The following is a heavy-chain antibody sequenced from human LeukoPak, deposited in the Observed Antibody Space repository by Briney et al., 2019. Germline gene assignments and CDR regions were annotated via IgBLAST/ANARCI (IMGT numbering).Heavy chain of an antibody. CDR2: IVVGSGNT. CDR3: AADRGIAAAEPGNIYYYYYYMDV. Sequence: SVKVSCKASGFTFTSSAVQWVRQARGQRLEWIGWIVVGSGNTNYAQKFQERVTITRDMSTSTAYMELSSLRSEDTAVYYCAADRGIAAAEPGNIYYYYYYMDVWGKGTTVTVSS. V-gene: IGHV1-58*01. J-gene: IGHJ6*03. CDR1: GFTFTSSA. D-gene: IGHD6-13*01.